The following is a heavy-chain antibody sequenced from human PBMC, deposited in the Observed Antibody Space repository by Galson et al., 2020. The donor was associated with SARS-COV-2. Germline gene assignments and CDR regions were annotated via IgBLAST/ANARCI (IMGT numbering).Heavy chain of an antibody. J-gene: IGHJ4*02. CDR2: IYCSGST. Sequence: SETLSLTCTVSGGSISSSSYYWGWIRQPPGKGLEWIGSIYCSGSTYYNPSLKSRVTISVDTSKNQFSLKLSSVTAADTAVYYCARSYNWNDPFDYWGQGTLVTVSS. D-gene: IGHD1-1*01. CDR3: ARSYNWNDPFDY. CDR1: GGSISSSSYY. V-gene: IGHV4-39*01.